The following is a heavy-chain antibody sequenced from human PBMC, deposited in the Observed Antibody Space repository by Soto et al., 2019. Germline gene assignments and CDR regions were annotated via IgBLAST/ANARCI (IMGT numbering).Heavy chain of an antibody. V-gene: IGHV5-10-1*01. Sequence: EESVTISCEGSGYSFTSYCIIWVLQMPGKGLECMGRIDPSDSYTNYSPSFQGHVTISADKSISTAYLQWSSLKASDTAMYYCATYPHDSSGYEHWGQGTLVTV. J-gene: IGHJ1*01. D-gene: IGHD3-22*01. CDR1: GYSFTSYC. CDR2: IDPSDSYT. CDR3: ATYPHDSSGYEH.